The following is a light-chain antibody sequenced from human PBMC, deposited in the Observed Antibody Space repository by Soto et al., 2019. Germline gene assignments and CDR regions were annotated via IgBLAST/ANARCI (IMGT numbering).Light chain of an antibody. Sequence: DIQMTQSPSSLSASVGDRVTITCRASQDIENYLAWYQQRPGKVPKLLIYGATTLQPGVPSRFSGSGSGRDFTLTISSLQPEDVATYYCQNCKSAVFTFGPGTKVDTK. CDR1: QDIENY. J-gene: IGKJ3*01. CDR2: GAT. V-gene: IGKV1-27*01. CDR3: QNCKSAVFT.